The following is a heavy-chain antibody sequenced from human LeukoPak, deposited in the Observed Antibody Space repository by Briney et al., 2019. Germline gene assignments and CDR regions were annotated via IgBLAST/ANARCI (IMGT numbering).Heavy chain of an antibody. CDR1: GFTFSGSA. V-gene: IGHV3-73*01. CDR3: TRGGRYYDYVWGSYRPMYYFDY. J-gene: IGHJ4*02. CDR2: IRSKANSYAT. D-gene: IGHD3-16*02. Sequence: PGGSLRLTCAASGFTFSGSAMHWVRQASGKGRGWVGRIRSKANSYATACAASVKARLTISRDDSKNTAYPQMNSQKTQDTAVYYCTRGGRYYDYVWGSYRPMYYFDYWGQGTLVTASS.